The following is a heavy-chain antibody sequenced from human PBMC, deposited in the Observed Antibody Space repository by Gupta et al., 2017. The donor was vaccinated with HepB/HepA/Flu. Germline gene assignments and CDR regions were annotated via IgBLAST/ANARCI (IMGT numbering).Heavy chain of an antibody. CDR2: ISSSSGTT. CDR1: GFDFNQYA. Sequence: EVQLVESGENLVQPGGSLRLPCAVSGFDFNQYAMNWVRQAPAKGREWISYISSSSGTTSDADSVKGRFTIYRDNRKKSLSLQMKNLRDEETAMYYCARVPLGTHDFWRAVSEHWGQGILVTVSA. D-gene: IGHD3-3*01. V-gene: IGHV3-48*02. J-gene: IGHJ4*02. CDR3: ARVPLGTHDFWRAVSEH.